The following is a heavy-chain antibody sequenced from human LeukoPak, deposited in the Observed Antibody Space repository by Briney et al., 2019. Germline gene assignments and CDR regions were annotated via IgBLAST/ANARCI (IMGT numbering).Heavy chain of an antibody. V-gene: IGHV3-7*01. CDR2: INQDGSEE. CDR1: GFTFSHYW. Sequence: PGWSMRLAWAASGFTFSHYWMTWVLQAPGKGLELVAHINQDGSEEHYMDSVKARFTVSRYNAKNSLSLQMNSLRAEHTAVYYCVRDGGVSGYDLLDYWGQGTLVTVSS. CDR3: VRDGGVSGYDLLDY. D-gene: IGHD5-12*01. J-gene: IGHJ4*02.